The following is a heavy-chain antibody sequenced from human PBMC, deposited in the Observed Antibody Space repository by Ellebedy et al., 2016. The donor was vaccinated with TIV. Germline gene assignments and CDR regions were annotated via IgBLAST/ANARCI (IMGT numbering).Heavy chain of an antibody. J-gene: IGHJ6*02. CDR3: ASIERGYTYGYPMNYYYGMDV. D-gene: IGHD5-18*01. CDR2: ISAYNGNT. Sequence: ASVKVSCKASGYTFTNYGISWVRQAPGQGLEWMGWISAYNGNTNYVQKLQGRITMTTDTSTSTAYMELRSLRSDDTAVYYCASIERGYTYGYPMNYYYGMDVWGQGTTVTVSS. V-gene: IGHV1-18*04. CDR1: GYTFTNYG.